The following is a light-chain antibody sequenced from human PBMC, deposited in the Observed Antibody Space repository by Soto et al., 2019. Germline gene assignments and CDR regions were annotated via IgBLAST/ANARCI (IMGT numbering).Light chain of an antibody. V-gene: IGLV3-21*04. CDR2: YDN. J-gene: IGLJ1*01. Sequence: SYELTQPPSESVAPGETASISYGGDRIGRKSVHWYQQKPGQAPVLVMYYDNDRPSEIPERFSGFNSGNTATLDISGVEAGDEADYYCQVWDTSSDHYVFGPGTKLTVL. CDR3: QVWDTSSDHYV. CDR1: RIGRKS.